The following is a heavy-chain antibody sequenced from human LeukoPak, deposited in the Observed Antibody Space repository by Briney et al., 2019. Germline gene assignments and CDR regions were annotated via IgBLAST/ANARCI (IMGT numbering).Heavy chain of an antibody. Sequence: GGSLSLSCAASGFTTTNNWMTWVRQAPGKGLEWVANIKEDGTEKYYVDSVKGRFTISRDNAKNSLFRQMDSLRAEDSAVYYCARGKAIDIWGQGTMVTVSS. CDR2: IKEDGTEK. CDR1: GFTTTNNW. V-gene: IGHV3-7*04. CDR3: ARGKAIDI. J-gene: IGHJ3*02.